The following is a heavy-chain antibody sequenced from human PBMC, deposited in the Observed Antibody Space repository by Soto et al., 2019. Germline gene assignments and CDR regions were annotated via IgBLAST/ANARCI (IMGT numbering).Heavy chain of an antibody. J-gene: IGHJ5*02. Sequence: PSGTLSLTCTVSVGTISGGGYFWSWIRQHPGKGLEWIGYIYYSGSTYYNPSLKSRVTISVDTSKNQFSLKLSSVTAADTAVYYCARDNNGIAVAGTGFDPWGQGTLVTVSS. CDR3: ARDNNGIAVAGTGFDP. V-gene: IGHV4-31*03. CDR2: IYYSGST. D-gene: IGHD6-19*01. CDR1: VGTISGGGYF.